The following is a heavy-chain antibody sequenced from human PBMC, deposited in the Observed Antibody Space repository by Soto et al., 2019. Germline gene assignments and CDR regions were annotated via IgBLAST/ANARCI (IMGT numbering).Heavy chain of an antibody. D-gene: IGHD2-2*01. J-gene: IGHJ4*02. CDR3: AKGDRNQPAVVDY. CDR1: GFTFSSYA. V-gene: IGHV3-23*01. Sequence: EVQLLESGGGRIQPGGSLRLSCAASGFTFSSYAMNWVRQVPGKGLQWVSDISGSGSSTYYSDSVRGRFTISRDNSRNTLYLQMSSLRVEDTALYYCAKGDRNQPAVVDYWGQGTLVTVSS. CDR2: ISGSGSST.